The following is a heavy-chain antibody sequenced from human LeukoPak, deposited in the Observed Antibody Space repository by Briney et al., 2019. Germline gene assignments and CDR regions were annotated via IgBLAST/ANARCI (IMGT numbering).Heavy chain of an antibody. D-gene: IGHD2-8*01. CDR3: ARQWCNGVACYGNS. CDR1: GDIFRSDSAA. Sequence: SQTLSLTCGISGDIFRSDSAAWHWIRQSPSRGLEWLGRTYYRSSKWDNDYAVSLKSRITINPDTSKNQFSLQLYSVTPEDTAVYYCARQWCNGVACYGNSWGQGTLVTVSS. J-gene: IGHJ4*02. CDR2: TYYRSSKWDN. V-gene: IGHV6-1*01.